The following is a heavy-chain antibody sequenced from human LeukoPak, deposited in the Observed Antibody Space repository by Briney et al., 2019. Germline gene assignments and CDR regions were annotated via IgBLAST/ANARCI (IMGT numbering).Heavy chain of an antibody. CDR2: IYHSGST. CDR3: ASQTAMDSPLDY. V-gene: IGHV4-30-2*01. D-gene: IGHD5-18*01. CDR1: GGSISSGGYS. J-gene: IGHJ4*02. Sequence: ASQTLSLTCAVSGGSISSGGYSWSWIRQPPGKGLEWIGYIYHSGSTYYNPSLKSRVTISVDRSKNQFSLKLSSVTAADTAVYYCASQTAMDSPLDYWGQGTLVTVSS.